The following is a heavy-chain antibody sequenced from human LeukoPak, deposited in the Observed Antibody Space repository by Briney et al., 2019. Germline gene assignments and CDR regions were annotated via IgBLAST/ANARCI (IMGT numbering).Heavy chain of an antibody. CDR1: GYTFTGYY. Sequence: ASVKVSCKASGYTFTGYYMHWVRQAPGQGLEWMGWINPNSGGTNYAQKFQGRVTMTRDTSISTAYMELSRLRSDDTAVYYCARGWDHYDSRGTLDYWGQGTLVTVSS. CDR2: INPNSGGT. CDR3: ARGWDHYDSRGTLDY. J-gene: IGHJ4*02. D-gene: IGHD3-22*01. V-gene: IGHV1-2*02.